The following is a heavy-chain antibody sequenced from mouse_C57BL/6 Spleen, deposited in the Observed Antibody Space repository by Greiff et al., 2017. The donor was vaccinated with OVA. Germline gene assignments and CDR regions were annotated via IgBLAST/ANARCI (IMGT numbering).Heavy chain of an antibody. D-gene: IGHD1-1*01. V-gene: IGHV1-59*01. Sequence: VQLQESGAELVRPGTSVKLSCKASGYTFTSYWMHWVKQRPGQGLEWIGVIDPSDSYTNYNQKFKGKATLTVDTSSSTAYMQLSSLTSEDSAVYYCARQNYYGSHWYFDVWGTGTTVTVSS. J-gene: IGHJ1*03. CDR1: GYTFTSYW. CDR2: IDPSDSYT. CDR3: ARQNYYGSHWYFDV.